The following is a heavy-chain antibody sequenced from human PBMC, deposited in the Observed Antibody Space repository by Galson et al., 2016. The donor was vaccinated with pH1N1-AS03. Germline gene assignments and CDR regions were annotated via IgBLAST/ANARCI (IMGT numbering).Heavy chain of an antibody. D-gene: IGHD3-16*01. CDR3: ALPNSLGNAFEI. J-gene: IGHJ3*02. CDR1: GVSVTSSGVG. Sequence: PALVKPTQTLTLTCSVSGVSVTSSGVGVGWFRQPPGKALEWLALVYWGETRRYSPSLRNRLTITKDPSRNQAVLTVTNFDPLDTATYSCALPNSLGNAFEIWGPGTMVTVAS. V-gene: IGHV2-5*02. CDR2: VYWGETR.